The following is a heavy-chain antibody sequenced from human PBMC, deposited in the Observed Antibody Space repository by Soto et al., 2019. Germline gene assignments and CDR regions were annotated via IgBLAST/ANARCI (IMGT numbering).Heavy chain of an antibody. V-gene: IGHV1-18*01. CDR1: GYTFTSYG. CDR3: ARTNYDFWSVYLYSSYVMDF. Sequence: GASVKVSCKASGYTFTSYGISWVRQAPGQGLEWMEWISAYNGNTNYAQKLQGRVTMTTDTSTSTAYMELRSLRSDDTAVYYCARTNYDFWSVYLYSSYVMDFWGKGPRSPSPQ. D-gene: IGHD3-3*01. CDR2: ISAYNGNT. J-gene: IGHJ6*01.